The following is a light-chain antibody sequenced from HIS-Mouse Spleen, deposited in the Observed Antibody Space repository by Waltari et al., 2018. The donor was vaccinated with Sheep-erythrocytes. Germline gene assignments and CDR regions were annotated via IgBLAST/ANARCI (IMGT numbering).Light chain of an antibody. CDR1: QRVSIY. J-gene: IGKJ2*01. CDR3: QQRSNWYT. Sequence: EIVLIQSPATLSLSPGVRATLPCRASQRVSIYLAWYQQKPGQAPRLLIYDASNRATGIPARFSGSGSGTDFTLTISSLEPEDFAVYYCQQRSNWYTFGQGTKLEIK. V-gene: IGKV3-11*01. CDR2: DAS.